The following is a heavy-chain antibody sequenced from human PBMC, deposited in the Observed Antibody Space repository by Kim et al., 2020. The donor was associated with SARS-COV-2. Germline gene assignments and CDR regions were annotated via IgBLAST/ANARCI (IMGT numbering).Heavy chain of an antibody. CDR3: ASLRYYYGMDV. J-gene: IGHJ6*02. V-gene: IGHV3-48*01. Sequence: IYYAASVMGRFTISRDNAKNSLYLQMNSLRAEDTAVYYCASLRYYYGMDVWGQGTTVTVSS. CDR2: I.